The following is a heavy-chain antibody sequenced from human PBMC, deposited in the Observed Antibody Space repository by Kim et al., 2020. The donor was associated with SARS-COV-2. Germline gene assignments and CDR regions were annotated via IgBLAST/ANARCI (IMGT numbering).Heavy chain of an antibody. CDR2: IWYDGSNK. CDR1: GFTFSSYG. J-gene: IGHJ4*02. D-gene: IGHD6-13*01. Sequence: GGSLRLSCAASGFTFSSYGMHWVRQAPGKGLEWVAVIWYDGSNKYYADSVKGRFTISRDNSKNTLYLQMNSLRAEDTAVYYCAKGGLYSSSWHMFSPTYYFDYWGQGTLVTVSS. CDR3: AKGGLYSSSWHMFSPTYYFDY. V-gene: IGHV3-33*06.